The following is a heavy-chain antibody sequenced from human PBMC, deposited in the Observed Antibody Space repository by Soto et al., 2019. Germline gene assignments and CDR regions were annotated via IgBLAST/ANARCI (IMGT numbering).Heavy chain of an antibody. CDR3: ARYYFLGGGPRTNWYDP. J-gene: IGHJ5*02. Sequence: GASVKVSCKASGYTFTGYYMHWVRQAPGQGLEWMGWINPNSGGTNYAQKFQGRVTMTRDTSISTAYMELSRLRSDDTAVYYCARYYFLGGGPRTNWYDPWGRGTLVTVS. D-gene: IGHD3-10*01. CDR2: INPNSGGT. CDR1: GYTFTGYY. V-gene: IGHV1-2*02.